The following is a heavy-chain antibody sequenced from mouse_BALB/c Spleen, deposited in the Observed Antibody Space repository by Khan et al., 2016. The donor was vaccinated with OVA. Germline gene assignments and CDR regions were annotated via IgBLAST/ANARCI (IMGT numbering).Heavy chain of an antibody. J-gene: IGHJ4*01. CDR1: GFSLSRYN. CDR2: IWGGGGT. D-gene: IGHD2-14*01. V-gene: IGHV2-6-4*01. CDR3: ATAYYRYDGYYAMDY. Sequence: QVQLKESGPGLVAPSQSLSITCTVSGFSLSRYNIHWVRQPPGKGLEWLGMIWGGGGTDYNSTLKSRLSISKDNSKSQVFLKMNSLQTDDTAMYYCATAYYRYDGYYAMDYWGQGTLVTVSS.